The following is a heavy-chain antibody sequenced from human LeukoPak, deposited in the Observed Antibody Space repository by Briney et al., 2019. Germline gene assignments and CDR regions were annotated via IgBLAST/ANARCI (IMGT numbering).Heavy chain of an antibody. CDR1: GYTFTGYY. V-gene: IGHV1-2*06. D-gene: IGHD6-19*01. Sequence: ASVKVSCKASGYTFTGYYMHWVRQAPGQGLEWMGRINPNSGGTNYAQKFQGRVTMTRDTSISTAYMELSRLRSDDTAVYYCARPAVAGYYYMDVWGKGTTVTVSS. CDR2: INPNSGGT. CDR3: ARPAVAGYYYMDV. J-gene: IGHJ6*03.